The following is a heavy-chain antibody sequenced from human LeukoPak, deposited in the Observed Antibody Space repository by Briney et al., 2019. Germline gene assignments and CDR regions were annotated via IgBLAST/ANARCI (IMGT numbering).Heavy chain of an antibody. J-gene: IGHJ4*02. CDR1: GFTFSGYA. CDR2: ISGSGGST. CDR3: AKVKAQWLVRYYFDY. Sequence: PGGSLRLSCAASGFTFSGYAMSWVRQAPGKGLEWVSAISGSGGSTYYADSVKGRFTISRDNSKNTLYLQMNSLRAEDTAVYYCAKVKAQWLVRYYFDYWGQGTLVTVSS. V-gene: IGHV3-23*01. D-gene: IGHD6-19*01.